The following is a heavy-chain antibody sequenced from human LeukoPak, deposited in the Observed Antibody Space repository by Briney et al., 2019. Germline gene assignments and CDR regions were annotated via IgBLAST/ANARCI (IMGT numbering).Heavy chain of an antibody. Sequence: PGGSLRLSCAASGFTFSSYAMHWVRQAPGKGLEWVAVISYDGSNKYYADSVKGRFTISRDNAKNSLYLQMNSLRAEDTAVYYCTYAIYSGYDYLYWGQGTLVTVSS. CDR2: ISYDGSNK. V-gene: IGHV3-30-3*01. CDR3: TYAIYSGYDYLY. CDR1: GFTFSSYA. D-gene: IGHD5-12*01. J-gene: IGHJ4*02.